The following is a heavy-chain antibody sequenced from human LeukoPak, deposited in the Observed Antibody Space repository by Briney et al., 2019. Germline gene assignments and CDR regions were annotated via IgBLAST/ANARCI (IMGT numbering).Heavy chain of an antibody. D-gene: IGHD3-10*01. J-gene: IGHJ6*02. CDR1: GYTFTSYG. CDR2: ISAYNGNT. V-gene: IGHV1-18*01. CDR3: ARVEYYGSGSYYNLVGYYYYGMDV. Sequence: GASVKVSCKASGYTFTSYGIRWVREAPGQGLEWMGWISAYNGNTNYAQKLQGRVTMTTDTSTSTAYMELRSLRSDDTAVYYCARVEYYGSGSYYNLVGYYYYGMDVWGQGTTVTVSS.